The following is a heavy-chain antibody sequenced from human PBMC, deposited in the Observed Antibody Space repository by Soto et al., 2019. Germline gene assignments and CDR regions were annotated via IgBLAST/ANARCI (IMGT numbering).Heavy chain of an antibody. CDR3: AREETAWPLAYGLDV. J-gene: IGHJ6*02. Sequence: GSLRLSCEASGFTFSTYSMHWVRQAPGKGLEWVSSIGRRSDIYYADSVKGRFTVSRDNAKNSVSLQMNSLRDEDTAVYYCAREETAWPLAYGLDVWGQGTTVTVSS. CDR1: GFTFSTYS. V-gene: IGHV3-21*01. D-gene: IGHD2-21*02. CDR2: IGRRSDI.